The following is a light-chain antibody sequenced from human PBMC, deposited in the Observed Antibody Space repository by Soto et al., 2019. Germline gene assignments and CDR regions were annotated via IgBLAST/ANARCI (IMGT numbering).Light chain of an antibody. CDR3: QQYNSYWT. V-gene: IGKV1-5*03. J-gene: IGKJ1*01. CDR1: QSISSW. CDR2: KAS. Sequence: DIQMTQSPSTLSASVGARVTITCRARQSISSWLAWYQQKPGKAPKLLIYKASSLESGVPSRFSGSGSGTECTLTISSLQPDDFATYYCQQYNSYWTFGQGTKVEIK.